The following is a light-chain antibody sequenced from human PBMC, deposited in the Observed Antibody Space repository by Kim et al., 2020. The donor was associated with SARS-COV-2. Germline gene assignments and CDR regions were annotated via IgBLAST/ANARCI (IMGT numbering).Light chain of an antibody. Sequence: QSALTQPPSASGSPGQSVTISCTGTSSDVGAYNYVSWYQQHPGKAPKLMIYVVNKRPSGVPDRFSGSKSGNTASLTVSGLQAEDEPDYYCSSYAGSKIAVFGGGTQLTVL. V-gene: IGLV2-8*01. CDR1: SSDVGAYNY. CDR2: VVN. J-gene: IGLJ2*01. CDR3: SSYAGSKIAV.